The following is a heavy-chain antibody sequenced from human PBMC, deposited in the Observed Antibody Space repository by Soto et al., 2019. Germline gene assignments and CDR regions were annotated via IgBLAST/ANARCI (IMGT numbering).Heavy chain of an antibody. Sequence: GGSLRLSCAASGFTFSSYGMHWVRQAPGKGLEWVAVISYDGSNKYYADSVKGRFTISRDNSKNTLYLQMNSLRAEDTAVYYCAKDSKYSSGPDAFDIWGQGTMVTVSS. CDR1: GFTFSSYG. J-gene: IGHJ3*02. V-gene: IGHV3-30*18. CDR2: ISYDGSNK. D-gene: IGHD6-19*01. CDR3: AKDSKYSSGPDAFDI.